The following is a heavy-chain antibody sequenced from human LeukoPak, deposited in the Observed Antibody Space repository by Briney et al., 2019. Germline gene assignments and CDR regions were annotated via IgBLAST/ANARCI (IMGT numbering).Heavy chain of an antibody. Sequence: PGGSLRLSCAAPGFTFSRYWMSWVRQAPGKGLEWVANIKQDGSEKYYVDSVKGRFTISRDNAKNSLYLQMNSLRAEDTAVYYCAREEGYCTNGVCYYWFDPWGQGTLVTVSS. CDR2: IKQDGSEK. D-gene: IGHD2-8*01. CDR1: GFTFSRYW. CDR3: AREEGYCTNGVCYYWFDP. V-gene: IGHV3-7*05. J-gene: IGHJ5*02.